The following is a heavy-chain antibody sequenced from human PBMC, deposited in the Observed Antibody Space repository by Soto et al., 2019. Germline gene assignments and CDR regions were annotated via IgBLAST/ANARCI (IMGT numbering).Heavy chain of an antibody. CDR2: ITHSAST. CDR1: GGSFTAYY. J-gene: IGHJ6*02. Sequence: QVQLQQWGAGLLKPSETLSLTCGVYGGSFTAYYWRWIRQPPGKGLEFIGEITHSASTNYSPSLKSRLTISIDTSRNHFYLTLRSVTAADTAVYYCARGPRNSGYGTGAGFYYYYNGMDVWGQGTTVTVSS. CDR3: ARGPRNSGYGTGAGFYYYYNGMDV. D-gene: IGHD5-12*01. V-gene: IGHV4-34*01.